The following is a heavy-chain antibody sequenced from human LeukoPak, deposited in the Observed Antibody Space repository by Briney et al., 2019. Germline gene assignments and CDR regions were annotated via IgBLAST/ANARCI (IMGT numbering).Heavy chain of an antibody. J-gene: IGHJ1*01. CDR3: ARAPSEIGGYYPEYFRH. CDR2: IKSDGST. D-gene: IGHD3-22*01. Sequence: GGSLRLSCAASGFTFSSYWMHWVRQAQGKVLVWVSCIKSDGSTRYADSVKGRFTISRDNAKNTVSLQMNSLRAEDTGVYYCARAPSEIGGYYPEYFRHWGQGTLVTVSP. CDR1: GFTFSSYW. V-gene: IGHV3-74*01.